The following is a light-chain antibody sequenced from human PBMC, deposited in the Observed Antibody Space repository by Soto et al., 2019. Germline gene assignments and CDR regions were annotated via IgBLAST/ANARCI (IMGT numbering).Light chain of an antibody. Sequence: DIQMTQSPSTLSASVGDTVTITCRASESIDNWLAWYQQKPGKAPKLLIFAASTLVRGVPSRFSGRGSGTEFTLTISSLQADDYATFYCQQYNTFWTFGQGTKVEIK. CDR2: AAS. CDR3: QQYNTFWT. CDR1: ESIDNW. J-gene: IGKJ1*01. V-gene: IGKV1-5*01.